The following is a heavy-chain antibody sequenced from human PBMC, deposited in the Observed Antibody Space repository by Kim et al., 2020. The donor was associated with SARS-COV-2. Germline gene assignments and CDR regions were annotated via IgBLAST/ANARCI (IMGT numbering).Heavy chain of an antibody. J-gene: IGHJ4*02. Sequence: YADSVKGRFTISRDNSKNSLYLQMNSLRTEDTALYYCAKDISTEGYSFDYWGQGTLVTVSS. V-gene: IGHV3-43*01. CDR3: AKDISTEGYSFDY. D-gene: IGHD3-22*01.